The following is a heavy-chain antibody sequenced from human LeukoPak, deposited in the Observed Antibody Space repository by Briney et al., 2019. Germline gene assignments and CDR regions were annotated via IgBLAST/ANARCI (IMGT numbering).Heavy chain of an antibody. Sequence: SETLSLTCTVSGGSISSSSYYWGWIRRPPGKGLEWIGIIYYSGSTYYNPSLKSRVTISVDTSKNQFSLKLRSVTAADTAVYYCARVAAATNFDNWGQGTLVTVSS. CDR3: ARVAAATNFDN. D-gene: IGHD2-15*01. J-gene: IGHJ4*02. CDR1: GGSISSSSYY. V-gene: IGHV4-39*01. CDR2: IYYSGST.